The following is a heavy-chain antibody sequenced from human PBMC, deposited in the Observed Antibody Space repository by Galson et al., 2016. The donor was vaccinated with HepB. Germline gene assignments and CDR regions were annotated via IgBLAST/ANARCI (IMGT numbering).Heavy chain of an antibody. J-gene: IGHJ4*02. V-gene: IGHV3-7*04. CDR1: GFVFGSYW. Sequence: SLRLSCAASGFVFGSYWMTWVRQAPGKGLEWVANIRQDGSEKSYVDSVKGRFTVSRDNAKNSLYLHMNSLRAEDTAVYFCARAYQYTLDYWGQGTLVTVSS. CDR2: IRQDGSEK. CDR3: ARAYQYTLDY. D-gene: IGHD1-1*01.